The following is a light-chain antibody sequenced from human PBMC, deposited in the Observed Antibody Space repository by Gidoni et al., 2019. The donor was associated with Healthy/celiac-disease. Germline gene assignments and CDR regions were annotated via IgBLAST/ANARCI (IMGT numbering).Light chain of an antibody. CDR3: YSAADNNLV. CDR2: KDS. CDR1: VLAKND. J-gene: IGLJ2*01. Sequence: SYELTQPSSVSVSPGQTARITCSGDVLAKNDARWFQQTPGQAPVLVIYKDSARPSGIPGRFSGSSSGTTVTLTISGAQVEDEADYYCYSAADNNLVFGGGTKLTVL. V-gene: IGLV3-27*01.